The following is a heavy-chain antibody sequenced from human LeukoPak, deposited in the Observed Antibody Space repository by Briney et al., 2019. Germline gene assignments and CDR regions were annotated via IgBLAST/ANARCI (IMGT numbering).Heavy chain of an antibody. V-gene: IGHV1-24*01. J-gene: IGHJ4*02. D-gene: IGHD3-16*02. CDR3: ATWDAGGGYLGY. Sequence: ASVKVSCKVSGYTLTELSMHWVRQAPGKGLEWMGGFDPEDGETTYAQKFQGRVTMTEDTSTDTAYMELSSLRSEDTAVYYCATWDAGGGYLGYWGQGTLVTVSS. CDR2: FDPEDGET. CDR1: GYTLTELS.